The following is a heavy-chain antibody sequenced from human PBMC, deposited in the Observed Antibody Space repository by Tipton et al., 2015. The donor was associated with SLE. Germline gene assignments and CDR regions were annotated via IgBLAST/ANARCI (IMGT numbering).Heavy chain of an antibody. J-gene: IGHJ2*01. CDR3: ARDWAIYGGNSLYFDL. CDR2: VYLSGST. V-gene: IGHV4-38-2*02. Sequence: TLSLTCTVSGYSISSGYYWGWIRQPPGKGLEWIGSVYLSGSTYYNPSLKSRVTISVDTSKNQFSLKLGSVTAADTAVYYCARDWAIYGGNSLYFDLWGRGTLVTVSS. D-gene: IGHD4-23*01. CDR1: GYSISSGYY.